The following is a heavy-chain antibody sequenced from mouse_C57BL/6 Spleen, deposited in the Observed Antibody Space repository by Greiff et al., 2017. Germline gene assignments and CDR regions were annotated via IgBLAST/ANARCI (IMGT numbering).Heavy chain of an antibody. CDR1: GYSFTGYY. CDR2: INPSTGGT. Sequence: EVQLQQSGPELVKPGASVKISCKASGYSFTGYYMNWVKQSPEKSLEWIGEINPSTGGTTYNPKFKAKATLTVDKSSSTAYMQLRSLTSEDSAVYEWASLYYYGSPPFWGKGTTVTVS. V-gene: IGHV1-42*01. J-gene: IGHJ1*03. CDR3: ASLYYYGSPPF. D-gene: IGHD1-1*01.